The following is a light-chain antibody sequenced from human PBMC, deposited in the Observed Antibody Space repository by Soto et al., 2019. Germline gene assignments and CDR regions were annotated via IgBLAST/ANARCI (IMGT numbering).Light chain of an antibody. Sequence: QSALTQPPSASGSPGQSVTISCTGTSSDVGGYIYVSWYQQHPGKVPKLMIYEVNKRPSGVPDRFSGSRSGNTASLTVSGIQTEDEADYYCSSYAGSKYVFGTGTKVTVL. J-gene: IGLJ1*01. CDR2: EVN. CDR3: SSYAGSKYV. V-gene: IGLV2-8*01. CDR1: SSDVGGYIY.